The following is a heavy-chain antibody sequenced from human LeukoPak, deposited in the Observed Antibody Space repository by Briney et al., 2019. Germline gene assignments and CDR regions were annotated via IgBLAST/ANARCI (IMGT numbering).Heavy chain of an antibody. Sequence: SVKVSCKAAGGTLSSYAISWVRQAPGQGLEWVGGIIPIFGTANYAQKFQGRVTITADESTSTAYMELSSLRSEDTAVYYCASESGEMATMKSSLNAFDIWGQGTMVTVSS. D-gene: IGHD5-24*01. CDR1: GGTLSSYA. CDR3: ASESGEMATMKSSLNAFDI. CDR2: IIPIFGTA. V-gene: IGHV1-69*13. J-gene: IGHJ3*02.